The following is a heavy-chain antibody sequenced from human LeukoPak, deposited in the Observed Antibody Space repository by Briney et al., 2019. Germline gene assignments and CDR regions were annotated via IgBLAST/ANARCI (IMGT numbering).Heavy chain of an antibody. V-gene: IGHV3-23*01. D-gene: IGHD1-26*01. CDR2: ISGSGRST. CDR3: AKGRGTRVYNWFDT. CDR1: GFTFNASA. J-gene: IGHJ5*02. Sequence: GGSLRLSCAGSGFTFNASAMSWVRQAPGKGLEWVSAISGSGRSTYYTDSVRGRFTISRDNSKNTLYLQMNSLRAEDTAVYFCAKGRGTRVYNWFDTWGQGILVTVSS.